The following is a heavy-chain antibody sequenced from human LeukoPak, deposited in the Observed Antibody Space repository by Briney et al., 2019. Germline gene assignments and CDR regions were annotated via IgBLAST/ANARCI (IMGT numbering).Heavy chain of an antibody. J-gene: IGHJ2*01. D-gene: IGHD6-19*01. CDR2: IKQDGSEK. V-gene: IGHV3-7*01. Sequence: PGGSLRLSCGPSGFTFSSYWMSWVRQAPGKGLEWVANIKQDGSEKYYVDSVKGRFTISRDNAKNSLYLQMNSLRAEDTAVYYCATRSSYSSGWYAGYFDLWGRGTLVTVSS. CDR3: ATRSSYSSGWYAGYFDL. CDR1: GFTFSSYW.